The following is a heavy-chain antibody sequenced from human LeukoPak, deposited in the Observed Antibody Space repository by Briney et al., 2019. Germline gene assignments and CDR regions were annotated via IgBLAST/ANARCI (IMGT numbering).Heavy chain of an antibody. Sequence: PGGSLRLSCAASGFTFDNYAMHWVRQAPGKGLEWVSGISWSSGSLAYADSVRGRFTISRDNAKNSLYPQMNSLRDEDTALYYCAKGATYYSSLTTHFDYWGQGTLVTVSS. CDR2: ISWSSGSL. V-gene: IGHV3-9*01. CDR3: AKGATYYSSLTTHFDY. CDR1: GFTFDNYA. J-gene: IGHJ4*02. D-gene: IGHD3-9*01.